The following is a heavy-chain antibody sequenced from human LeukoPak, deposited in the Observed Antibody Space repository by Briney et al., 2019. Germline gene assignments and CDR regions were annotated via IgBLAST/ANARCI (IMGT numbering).Heavy chain of an antibody. CDR1: GGSISSGGYY. Sequence: SETLSLTCTVSGGSISSGGYYWSWIRQPPGKGLEWIGYIYHSGSTYYNPSLKSRVTISVDRSKNQFSLKLSSVTAADTAVYYCAREREPSPHWGQGTLVTVSS. CDR3: AREREPSPH. D-gene: IGHD1-14*01. J-gene: IGHJ4*02. CDR2: IYHSGST. V-gene: IGHV4-30-2*01.